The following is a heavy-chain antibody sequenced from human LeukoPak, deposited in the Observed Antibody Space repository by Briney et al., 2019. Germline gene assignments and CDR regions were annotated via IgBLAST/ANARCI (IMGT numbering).Heavy chain of an antibody. CDR1: GFTFSSYA. Sequence: PGGSLRLSCAASGFTFSSYAMSWVRQAPGKGLEWVSAISGSGGSTYYADSVKGRFTISRDNSKNTLYLQMNSLRAEDMAVYYCAKDRYYGSGSYFYFDYWGQGTLVTVSS. D-gene: IGHD3-10*01. CDR2: ISGSGGST. V-gene: IGHV3-23*01. J-gene: IGHJ4*02. CDR3: AKDRYYGSGSYFYFDY.